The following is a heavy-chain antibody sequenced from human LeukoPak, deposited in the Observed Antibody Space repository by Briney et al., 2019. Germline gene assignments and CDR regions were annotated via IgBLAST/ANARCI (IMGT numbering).Heavy chain of an antibody. CDR2: ISSRGDST. Sequence: PGGSLRLSCAASGFIFSNYAMSWVRQVPGRGLEWVSTISSRGDSTYVADSVKGRFTISRDNSKNSLYLQMNTGRAEDTAVYYCVKGPRPDITVAHTVENWGQGTLVTVSS. D-gene: IGHD6-19*01. V-gene: IGHV3-23*01. CDR3: VKGPRPDITVAHTVEN. J-gene: IGHJ4*02. CDR1: GFIFSNYA.